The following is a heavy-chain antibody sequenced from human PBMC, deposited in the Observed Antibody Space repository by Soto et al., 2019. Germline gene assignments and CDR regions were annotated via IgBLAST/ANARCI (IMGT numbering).Heavy chain of an antibody. Sequence: SETLSLTCSVSGGSISTVGHYWTWIRQPPGKGLEWIGSIYHTGSTYYSKSLRSRLTMSVDKSKSQFSLRLSSVTAADTAVYYCARATGTLRSRNCDYWGQGSLVTVSS. CDR3: ARATGTLRSRNCDY. V-gene: IGHV4-31*03. CDR1: GGSISTVGHY. CDR2: IYHTGST. D-gene: IGHD1-1*01. J-gene: IGHJ4*02.